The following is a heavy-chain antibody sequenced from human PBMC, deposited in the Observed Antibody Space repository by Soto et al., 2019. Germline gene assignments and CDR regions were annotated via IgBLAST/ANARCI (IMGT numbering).Heavy chain of an antibody. CDR1: GYTFTGYY. CDR2: INPNSGGT. J-gene: IGHJ4*02. V-gene: IGHV1-2*02. Sequence: ASVKVSCKASGYTFTGYYMHWVRQAPGQGLEWMGWINPNSGGTNYAQKFQGRVTMTRDTSISTAYMELSRLRSDDTAVYYCARDDSGSYGGFDYWGQGTLVTVSS. D-gene: IGHD1-26*01. CDR3: ARDDSGSYGGFDY.